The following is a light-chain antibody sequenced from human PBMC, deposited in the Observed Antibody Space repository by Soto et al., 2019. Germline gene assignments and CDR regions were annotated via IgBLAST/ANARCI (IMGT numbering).Light chain of an antibody. CDR3: AAWDDSLVV. J-gene: IGLJ2*01. CDR1: SSNIGSAY. Sequence: QSVLTQPPSASGTPGQTVTIFCSGSSSNIGSAYIYWYQHLPGTAPKLLIYRNNQRPSGVPDRFSASKSGTSASLAISGLRSEDDADYYCAAWDDSLVVFGGGTQLTVL. CDR2: RNN. V-gene: IGLV1-47*01.